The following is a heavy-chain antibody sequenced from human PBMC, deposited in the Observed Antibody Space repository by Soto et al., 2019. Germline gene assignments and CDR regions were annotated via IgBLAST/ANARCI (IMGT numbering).Heavy chain of an antibody. CDR1: GFTFSSYA. CDR3: AKTQSDILDY. Sequence: EVQLLESGGGLVQPGGSLRLSFEASGFTFSSYAMSWVRQAPGKGLEGVSVISGSGDFTFYSESVRGRFTISSDNSKKALYLQMNPMRAEDTAVYYGAKTQSDILDYWGQGTLVTVSS. CDR2: ISGSGDFT. V-gene: IGHV3-23*01. J-gene: IGHJ4*02.